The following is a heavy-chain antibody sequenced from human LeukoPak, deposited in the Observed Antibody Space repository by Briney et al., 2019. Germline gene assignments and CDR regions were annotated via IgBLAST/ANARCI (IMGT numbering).Heavy chain of an antibody. D-gene: IGHD2-15*01. J-gene: IGHJ6*04. CDR2: ISSSSSYI. CDR1: GFTFSSYS. V-gene: IGHV3-21*01. Sequence: GGSLRLSCAASGFTFSSYSMNWVRQAPGKGLEWVPSISSSSSYIYYADSVKGRFTISRDNAKNSLYLQMNSLRAEDTAVYYCARVYCSGGSCYQEDVWGKGTTVTVSS. CDR3: ARVYCSGGSCYQEDV.